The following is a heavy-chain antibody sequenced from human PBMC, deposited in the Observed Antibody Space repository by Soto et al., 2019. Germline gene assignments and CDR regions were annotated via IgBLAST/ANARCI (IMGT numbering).Heavy chain of an antibody. CDR3: AKDQGIAASHGID. D-gene: IGHD6-13*01. CDR1: GFTFNNYG. Sequence: QVQLVESGGGVVQPGTSLRLSCAASGFTFNNYGMHWVRQAPGTGLEWVAAISSDGSDKYYADSVKGRLTSSRDNSKNTLYLQMHSLRAEDTAVYYCAKDQGIAASHGIDWGQGTMVTVSS. V-gene: IGHV3-30*18. CDR2: ISSDGSDK. J-gene: IGHJ3*01.